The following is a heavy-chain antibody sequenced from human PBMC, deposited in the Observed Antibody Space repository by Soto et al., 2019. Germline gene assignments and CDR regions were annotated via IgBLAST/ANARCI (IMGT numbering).Heavy chain of an antibody. CDR2: IYWDDGK. Sequence: QITLKESGPTLVKPTQTLTLTCTFSGFSLSTGGLGVGWIRQPPGEALEWLALIYWDDGKRYSPSLRSRLTIIKDTSKNQVVLIMTNMDPVDTATYYCVHSRCGGDCLRSYSSHYYYGMDVWGQGTTVTVSS. CDR1: GFSLSTGGLG. V-gene: IGHV2-5*02. CDR3: VHSRCGGDCLRSYSSHYYYGMDV. D-gene: IGHD2-21*02. J-gene: IGHJ6*02.